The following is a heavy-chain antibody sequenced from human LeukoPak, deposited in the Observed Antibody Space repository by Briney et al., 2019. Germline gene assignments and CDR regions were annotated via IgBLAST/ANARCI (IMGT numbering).Heavy chain of an antibody. J-gene: IGHJ4*02. CDR2: ISAYNGNT. CDR3: ARVIQLYYYDSSGYYGDDY. V-gene: IGHV1-18*01. D-gene: IGHD3-22*01. Sequence: GASVKVSCKASGYTFTSYGISWVRQAPGQGLEWMGWISAYNGNTNYAQKLQGRVTMTTDTSTSTAYMELRSLRSDDTAVYYCARVIQLYYYDSSGYYGDDYWGQGTLVTVSS. CDR1: GYTFTSYG.